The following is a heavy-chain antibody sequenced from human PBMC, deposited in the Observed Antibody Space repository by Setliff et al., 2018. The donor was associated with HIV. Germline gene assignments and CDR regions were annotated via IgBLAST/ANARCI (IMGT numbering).Heavy chain of an antibody. CDR1: GGSFSGYY. Sequence: SETLSLTCAVYGGSFSGYYWSWIRQPPGKGLEWIGYIYYSGSTNYNLSLKSRVTISVDTSKNQFSLKLRSVTAADTAVYYCASTVGVPAAQDVFDIWGQGTMVTVSS. J-gene: IGHJ3*02. V-gene: IGHV4-59*01. D-gene: IGHD2-2*01. CDR2: IYYSGST. CDR3: ASTVGVPAAQDVFDI.